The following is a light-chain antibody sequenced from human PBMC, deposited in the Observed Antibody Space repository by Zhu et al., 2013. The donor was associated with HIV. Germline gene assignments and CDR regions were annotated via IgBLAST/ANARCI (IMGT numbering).Light chain of an antibody. CDR3: QQYYRTPYS. J-gene: IGKJ2*03. V-gene: IGKV3-20*01. CDR1: QTVSYRH. CDR2: GSS. Sequence: EIVLMQSPGTLSLSPGERATLSCRASQTVSYRHIAWYHQKPGQPPRLLLYGSSSRAPGIPERFSGSGSGTDFTLTISSLQADDVAVYYCQQYYRTPYSFGQGTKLEIK.